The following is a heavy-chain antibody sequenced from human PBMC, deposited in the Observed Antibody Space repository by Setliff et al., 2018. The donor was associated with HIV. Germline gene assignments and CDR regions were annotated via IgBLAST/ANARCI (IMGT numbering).Heavy chain of an antibody. CDR3: ARSTVGAGASFP. CDR1: GDSINTHY. J-gene: IGHJ5*02. CDR2: ISHSGNT. Sequence: KPSETLSLTCTVSGDSINTHYWSWIRQPPGKGLEWIGCISHSGNTNFNPSLNSRVTISLDTSKNQFSLRLTCLTAADTAIYYCARSTVGAGASFPWGRGILVTVSS. V-gene: IGHV4-59*11. D-gene: IGHD1-26*01.